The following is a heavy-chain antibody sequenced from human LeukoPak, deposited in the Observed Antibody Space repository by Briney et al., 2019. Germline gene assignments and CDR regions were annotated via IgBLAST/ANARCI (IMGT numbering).Heavy chain of an antibody. J-gene: IGHJ4*02. Sequence: GGSLRLSCAASGFTFSDYYMSWIRQAPGKGLEWVSYISSSSSTIYYADSVKGRFTISRDNAKNSLYLQMNSLRAEDTAVYYCARGVPYGSGSYYNDGSVDYWGQGTLVTVSS. CDR2: ISSSSSTI. CDR3: ARGVPYGSGSYYNDGSVDY. V-gene: IGHV3-11*04. D-gene: IGHD3-10*01. CDR1: GFTFSDYY.